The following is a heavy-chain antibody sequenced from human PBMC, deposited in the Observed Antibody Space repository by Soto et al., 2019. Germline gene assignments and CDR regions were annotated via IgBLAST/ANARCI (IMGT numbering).Heavy chain of an antibody. CDR2: TRKRSDSFIT. J-gene: IGHJ4*02. V-gene: IGHV3-72*01. CDR1: GSTLSDRH. CDR3: VGEWFYCFED. D-gene: IGHD3-16*01. Sequence: EVQLVESGGGLVQPGGSLRLACAASGSTLSDRHINWVRQAPGKGLEWLGRTRKRSDSFITEYAASVKGGFTISRDGSKSLVCRQMNSLKTDDTAVYYCVGEWFYCFEDWGQGTLVNVSS.